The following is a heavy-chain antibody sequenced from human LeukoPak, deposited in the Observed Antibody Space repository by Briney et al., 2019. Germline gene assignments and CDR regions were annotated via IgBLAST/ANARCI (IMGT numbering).Heavy chain of an antibody. CDR3: TRGSSGRRDN. V-gene: IGHV1-8*01. CDR2: MNPNSGNT. Sequence: ASVKVSCKASGYTFTSCGINWVRQATGQGLEWMGWMNPNSGNTGYGQSFQGRITMTRDISIGTAYMELSNLASEDTAIYYCTRGSSGRRDNWGQGTLVTVSA. CDR1: GYTFTSCG. J-gene: IGHJ4*02. D-gene: IGHD6-19*01.